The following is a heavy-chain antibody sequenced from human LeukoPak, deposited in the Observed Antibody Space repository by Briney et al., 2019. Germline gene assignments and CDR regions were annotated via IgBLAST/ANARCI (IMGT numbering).Heavy chain of an antibody. CDR2: INHSGST. CDR3: ARRFFDWPYYYYYMDV. Sequence: SETLSLTCAVYGGSFSGYYWSWIRQPPGKGLEWIGEINHSGSTNYNPSLKSRVTISVDTSKNQFSRKLSSVTAADTAVYYCARRFFDWPYYYYYMDVWGKGTTVTISS. CDR1: GGSFSGYY. D-gene: IGHD3-9*01. V-gene: IGHV4-34*01. J-gene: IGHJ6*03.